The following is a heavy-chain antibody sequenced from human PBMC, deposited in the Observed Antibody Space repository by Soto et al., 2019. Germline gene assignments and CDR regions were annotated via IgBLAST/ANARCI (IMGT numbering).Heavy chain of an antibody. Sequence: EVQLLLESGGGLVQPGGSLGLSCAASGFTFSSYAMSWVRQAPGKGLEWVSGISGSGGSTYYADSVKGRFTISRDNSRDTLYLQINSLGAEDTAVYYCAKESYSGGPSDYWGQGTLVTVSS. CDR1: GFTFSSYA. CDR3: AKESYSGGPSDY. J-gene: IGHJ4*02. D-gene: IGHD6-19*01. V-gene: IGHV3-23*01. CDR2: ISGSGGST.